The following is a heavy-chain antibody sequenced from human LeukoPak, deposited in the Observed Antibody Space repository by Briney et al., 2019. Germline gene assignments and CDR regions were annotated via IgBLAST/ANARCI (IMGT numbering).Heavy chain of an antibody. CDR2: IKEDGSEK. Sequence: PGGSLRLSCATSGFTFSNYWMSWVRQAPGKGLEWVAKIKEDGSEKKYVDSVKGRFTISRDNAENAVHLEMNSLRAEDTAVYYCKRIYLCESSGSRPSDYWGQGTLVTVSS. V-gene: IGHV3-7*01. CDR3: KRIYLCESSGSRPSDY. D-gene: IGHD3-22*01. J-gene: IGHJ4*02. CDR1: GFTFSNYW.